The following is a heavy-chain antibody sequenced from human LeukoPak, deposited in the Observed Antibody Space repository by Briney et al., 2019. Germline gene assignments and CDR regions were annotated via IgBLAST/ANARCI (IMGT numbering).Heavy chain of an antibody. CDR2: IYPGDSDT. CDR3: ARSVLTTVILAFDI. CDR1: GYIFTSYW. Sequence: GESLKISCKGSGYIFTSYWIGWVRQMPGEGLEWMGIIYPGDSDTRYSPSFQGQVTISADKSISTAYLQWSSLKASDTAMYYCARSVLTTVILAFDIWGQGTMVTVSS. V-gene: IGHV5-51*01. J-gene: IGHJ3*02. D-gene: IGHD4-11*01.